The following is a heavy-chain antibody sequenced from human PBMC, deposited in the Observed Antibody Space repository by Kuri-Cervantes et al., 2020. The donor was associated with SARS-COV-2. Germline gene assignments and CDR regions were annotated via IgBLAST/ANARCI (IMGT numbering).Heavy chain of an antibody. Sequence: SETLSLTCTVSGGSISSGDYYWSWIRQPPGRGLEWIGYIYYSGSTYYNPSLKSRVTISVDTSKNQFSLKLSSVTAADTAVYYCARDTYRAGRGWSDFSPPDALDIWGQGTMVTVSS. J-gene: IGHJ3*02. CDR1: GGSISSGDYY. D-gene: IGHD6-19*01. CDR2: IYYSGST. V-gene: IGHV4-30-4*08. CDR3: ARDTYRAGRGWSDFSPPDALDI.